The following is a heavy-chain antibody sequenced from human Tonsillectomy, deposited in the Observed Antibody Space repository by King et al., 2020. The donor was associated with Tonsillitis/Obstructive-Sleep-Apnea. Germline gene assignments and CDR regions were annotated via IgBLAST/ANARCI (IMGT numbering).Heavy chain of an antibody. CDR3: AAHYDFWSPFDY. J-gene: IGHJ4*02. CDR2: INHMGST. D-gene: IGHD3-3*01. Sequence: VQLQQWGAGLLKPSETLSLTCAVYGVSFSGYYWSWLRQPPGKGLEWFGEINHMGSTNYNPSLKSRVTISVDTSKNQFSLKLRSVTAADTAVYYCAAHYDFWSPFDYWGQGTLVTVSS. CDR1: GVSFSGYY. V-gene: IGHV4-34*01.